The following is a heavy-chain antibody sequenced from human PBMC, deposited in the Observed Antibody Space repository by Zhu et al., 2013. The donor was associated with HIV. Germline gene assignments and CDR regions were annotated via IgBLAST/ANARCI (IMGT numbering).Heavy chain of an antibody. D-gene: IGHD6-6*01. V-gene: IGHV1-18*01. CDR1: GYTFYSYA. CDR3: ARDLYSTSSRPFDI. CDR2: ISAWNGNT. Sequence: QDQLVQSGPEVKKPGASVKVSCKASGYTFYSYAISWVRQAPGQGLEWMGWISAWNGNTKYAQKVQGRVTMTTDTSTSTAYMELRSLRSDDTAVYYCARDLYSTSSRPFDIWGQGTKVTVSS. J-gene: IGHJ3*02.